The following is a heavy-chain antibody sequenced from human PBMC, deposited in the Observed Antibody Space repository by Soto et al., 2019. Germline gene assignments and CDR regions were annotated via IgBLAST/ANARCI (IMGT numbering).Heavy chain of an antibody. Sequence: GGSLRLSCAASEFTFSAYWMSWVRQAPGKGLEWVANIKPDGSEKFYLDSVKGRFIISRDDSTNSLYLQMSSLKTEDTAVYYCTTVTTVDYYFDYWGQGTLVTVSS. V-gene: IGHV3-7*03. D-gene: IGHD4-17*01. J-gene: IGHJ4*02. CDR3: TTVTTVDYYFDY. CDR1: EFTFSAYW. CDR2: IKPDGSEK.